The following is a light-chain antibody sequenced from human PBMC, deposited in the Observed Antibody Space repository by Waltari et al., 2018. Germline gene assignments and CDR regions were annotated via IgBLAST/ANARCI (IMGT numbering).Light chain of an antibody. Sequence: YVVTQPPSVSVAPGKTATLTCGGGNIERKRVTWPQQKTGQAPVLGVFYDTDRPSGIPERFSGSNSGNTATLTISWVEAGDEADYHCQVWDDTTNSGVFGGGTRLTVL. CDR2: YDT. J-gene: IGLJ3*02. CDR3: QVWDDTTNSGV. V-gene: IGLV3-21*04. CDR1: NIERKR.